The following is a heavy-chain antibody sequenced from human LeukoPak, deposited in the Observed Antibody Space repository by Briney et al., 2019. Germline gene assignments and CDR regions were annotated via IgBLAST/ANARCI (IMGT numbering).Heavy chain of an antibody. V-gene: IGHV1-69*06. Sequence: SVKVSCTASGGTFTSYAISWVRQAPGQGLERMGGIIPIFGTANYAQKFQGRVTITADKSTSTAYMELSSLRSEDTAVYYCARIRQWLGHDAFDIWGQGTMVTVSS. CDR1: GGTFTSYA. J-gene: IGHJ3*02. CDR3: ARIRQWLGHDAFDI. CDR2: IIPIFGTA. D-gene: IGHD6-19*01.